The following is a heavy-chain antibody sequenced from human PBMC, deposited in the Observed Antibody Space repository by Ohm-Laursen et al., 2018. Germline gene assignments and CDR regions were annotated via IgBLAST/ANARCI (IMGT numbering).Heavy chain of an antibody. D-gene: IGHD6-13*01. CDR1: GFSLSTSGMC. V-gene: IGHV2-70*16. Sequence: TTQTLTLTYTFSGFSLSTSGMCVSWIRQPPGKALEWLARIDWDDDKFYSTSLKTRLTISKDTSKNQVVLTVTNMDPVDTATYYCARIRRYSSSWFYFDYWGQGTLVTVSS. J-gene: IGHJ4*02. CDR2: IDWDDDK. CDR3: ARIRRYSSSWFYFDY.